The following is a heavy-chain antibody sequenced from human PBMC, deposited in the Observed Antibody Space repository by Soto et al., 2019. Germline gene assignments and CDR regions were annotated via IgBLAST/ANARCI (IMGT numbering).Heavy chain of an antibody. D-gene: IGHD3-3*01. CDR2: INHSGST. Sequence: QVQLQQWGAGLLKPSETLSLTCAVYGGSFSGYYRSWIRQPPGKGLEWIGEINHSGSTNYNPSLKSRVTISVDTSKNQFSLKLSSVTAADTAVYYCARGGFWRWSADYWGQGTLVTVSS. CDR3: ARGGFWRWSADY. J-gene: IGHJ4*02. CDR1: GGSFSGYY. V-gene: IGHV4-34*01.